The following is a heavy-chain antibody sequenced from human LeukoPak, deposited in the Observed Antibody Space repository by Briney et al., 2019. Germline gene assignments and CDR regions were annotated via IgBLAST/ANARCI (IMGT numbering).Heavy chain of an antibody. CDR3: ARGVSVVVTASNWFDP. CDR2: MNPNSGNT. V-gene: IGHV1-8*01. D-gene: IGHD2-21*02. CDR1: GYTFTSYD. Sequence: ASVKVSCKASGYTFTSYDINWVRQATGQGLEWMGWMNPNSGNTGYAQKFQGWVTMTRDTSISTAYMELSRLRSDDTAVYYCARGVSVVVTASNWFDPWGQGTLVTVSS. J-gene: IGHJ5*02.